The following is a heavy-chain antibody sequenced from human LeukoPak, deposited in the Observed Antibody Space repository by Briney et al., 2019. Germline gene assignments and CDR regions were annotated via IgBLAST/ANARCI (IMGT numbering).Heavy chain of an antibody. CDR3: ARGATYYDILTGYYYRYSYFDY. Sequence: KPSETLSLTCAVYGGSFSGYYWSWIRQPPGKGLEWIGEINHSGSTNYNPPLKSRVTISVDTSKNQFSLKLSSVTAADTAVYYCARGATYYDILTGYYYRYSYFDYWGQGTLVTVSS. D-gene: IGHD3-9*01. CDR2: INHSGST. J-gene: IGHJ4*02. V-gene: IGHV4-34*01. CDR1: GGSFSGYY.